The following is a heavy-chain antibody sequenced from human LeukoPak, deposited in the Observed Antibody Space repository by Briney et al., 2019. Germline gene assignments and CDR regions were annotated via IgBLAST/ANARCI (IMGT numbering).Heavy chain of an antibody. Sequence: GRSLRLSCAASGFTFDDYAMHWVRQALGKGLEWVSGISWNSGSIGYADSVKGRFTISRDNAKNSLYLQMNSLRAEDTALYYCAKALGYCSGGSYERYDYWGQGTLVTVSS. V-gene: IGHV3-9*01. CDR2: ISWNSGSI. CDR3: AKALGYCSGGSYERYDY. D-gene: IGHD2-15*01. CDR1: GFTFDDYA. J-gene: IGHJ4*02.